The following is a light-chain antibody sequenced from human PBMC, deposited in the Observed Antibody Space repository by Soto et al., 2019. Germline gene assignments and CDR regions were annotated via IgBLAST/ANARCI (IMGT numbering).Light chain of an antibody. CDR1: RSNSGAGYD. Sequence: QSVLTQPPSVSGAPGQRVSISCTGSRSNSGAGYDVHWYQQLPGTAPKLLIYGNTNRPSGVPDRFSGSKSGTSASLAITGLQAEDEADYYCQSYDSTLSGPSFVFGTGAKVTVL. J-gene: IGLJ1*01. CDR3: QSYDSTLSGPSFV. CDR2: GNT. V-gene: IGLV1-40*01.